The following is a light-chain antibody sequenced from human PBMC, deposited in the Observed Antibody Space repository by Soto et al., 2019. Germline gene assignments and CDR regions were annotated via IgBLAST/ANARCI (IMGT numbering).Light chain of an antibody. CDR1: ASDVGGYNY. CDR2: AVS. J-gene: IGLJ1*01. V-gene: IGLV2-14*01. CDR3: CSYTSRTTYV. Sequence: QSALTQPASVSGCPGQSITISCTGTASDVGGYNYVSWYQQHPGKAPKLMIHAVSNRPSGISSRFSGSKSGNTASLTISGLQSEDEADYFCCSYTSRTTYVFGTGTKVTVL.